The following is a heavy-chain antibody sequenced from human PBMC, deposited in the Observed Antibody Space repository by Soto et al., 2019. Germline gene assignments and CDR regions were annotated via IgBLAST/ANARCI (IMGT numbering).Heavy chain of an antibody. CDR2: VIPTSGTA. Sequence: QVQLVQSGAEVKKPGSSVKVSCKTSRGTFTTSPITWIRQAPGQALVWMGEVIPTSGTATYAQTFQGRVAFTADKSTNTAYMELSSLRSEDTAIYFCTRDSSLGYLFWGQGSLVTVSS. CDR1: RGTFTTSP. CDR3: TRDSSLGYLF. V-gene: IGHV1-69*06. D-gene: IGHD5-18*01. J-gene: IGHJ4*02.